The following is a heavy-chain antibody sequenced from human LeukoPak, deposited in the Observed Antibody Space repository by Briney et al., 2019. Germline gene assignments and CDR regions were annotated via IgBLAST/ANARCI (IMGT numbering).Heavy chain of an antibody. Sequence: SETLSLSCTVSDGSFSSFSWSWIRQPAGKGLEWIGYIQLSGNTNYNPALKSRVSISLDTSKNQFSLHLSSVTAADTAVYYCARLIRAWNDHFDPWGQETLVTVFS. V-gene: IGHV4-4*09. CDR3: ARLIRAWNDHFDP. J-gene: IGHJ5*02. D-gene: IGHD1-1*01. CDR1: DGSFSSFS. CDR2: IQLSGNT.